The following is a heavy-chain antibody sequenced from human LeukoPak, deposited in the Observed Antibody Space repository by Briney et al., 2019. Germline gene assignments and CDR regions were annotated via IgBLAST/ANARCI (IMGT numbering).Heavy chain of an antibody. CDR1: GFTFSYAY. Sequence: SGGSLRLYCAASGFTFSYAYMSWVRQAPGKGLEWVGRIKSKTDGGTIDYAAPVKGRFTISRDDSKNTLYLQMHSLKIEDTAVYYCTSGRNQPRPWGQGTLVTVSS. J-gene: IGHJ5*02. D-gene: IGHD2/OR15-2a*01. CDR2: IKSKTDGGTI. V-gene: IGHV3-15*01. CDR3: TSGRNQPRP.